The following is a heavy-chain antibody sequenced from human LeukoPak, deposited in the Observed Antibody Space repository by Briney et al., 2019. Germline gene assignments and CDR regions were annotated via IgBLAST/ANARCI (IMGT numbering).Heavy chain of an antibody. CDR1: GYTFTSYD. J-gene: IGHJ3*02. D-gene: IGHD3-22*01. CDR3: ARGDRSFDAFDI. V-gene: IGHV1-8*01. Sequence: ASVKVSCKASGYTFTSYDINWVRQATGQGVERMGWMNPNSGNTGYAQKFQGRVTMTRNTSISTAYMELSSLRSEDTAVYYCARGDRSFDAFDIWGQGTMVTVSS. CDR2: MNPNSGNT.